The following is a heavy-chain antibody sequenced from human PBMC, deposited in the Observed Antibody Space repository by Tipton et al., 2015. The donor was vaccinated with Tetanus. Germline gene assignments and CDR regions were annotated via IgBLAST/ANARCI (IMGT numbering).Heavy chain of an antibody. CDR2: ISGSGGST. CDR1: GFTFSSYA. D-gene: IGHD3-22*01. CDR3: AKDHDGYYDSSGYYWHWYFDL. J-gene: IGHJ2*01. V-gene: IGHV3-23*01. Sequence: SLRLSCAASGFTFSSYAMSWVRQAPGKGLEWVSAISGSGGSTYYADSVKGRFTISRDNSKNTLYLQMNSLRAEDTAVYYCAKDHDGYYDSSGYYWHWYFDLWGRGTLVTVSS.